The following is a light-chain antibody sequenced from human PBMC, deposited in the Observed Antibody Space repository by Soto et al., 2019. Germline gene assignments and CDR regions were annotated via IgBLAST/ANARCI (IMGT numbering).Light chain of an antibody. CDR3: SSYTSSSTPYV. J-gene: IGLJ1*01. V-gene: IGLV2-14*01. CDR1: SSDVGGYNY. Sequence: QSALTQPASASGSPGQSITISCTGTSSDVGGYNYVSWYQHHPGKAPKLMIYEVSNRPSGVSNRFSGSKSGNTASLTISGLQAEDEADYYCSSYTSSSTPYVFGTGTKLTVL. CDR2: EVS.